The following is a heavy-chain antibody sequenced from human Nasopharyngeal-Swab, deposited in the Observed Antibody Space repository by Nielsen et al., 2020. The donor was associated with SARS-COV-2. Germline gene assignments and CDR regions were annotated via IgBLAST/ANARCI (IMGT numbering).Heavy chain of an antibody. Sequence: GGSLRLYCVASGFTFSRYGMHWVRQAPGKGLEWVAITSYQGSNTYYADSVKGRFTISRDNSENTLYLQMNSLRAEDTAMYYCAKTSYEVLYQGLVDYWGQGTLVTVSS. D-gene: IGHD2-2*02. CDR3: AKTSYEVLYQGLVDY. V-gene: IGHV3-30*18. CDR2: TSYQGSNT. J-gene: IGHJ4*02. CDR1: GFTFSRYG.